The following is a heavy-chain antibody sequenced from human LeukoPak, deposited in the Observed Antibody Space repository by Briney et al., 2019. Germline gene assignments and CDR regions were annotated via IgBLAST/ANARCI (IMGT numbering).Heavy chain of an antibody. D-gene: IGHD2-2*01. J-gene: IGHJ3*02. CDR1: GGSISSGGHY. CDR3: ASGDYCSTTSCPELDAFDI. CDR2: IYHSGST. V-gene: IGHV4-30-2*01. Sequence: SETLSLTCTLSGGSISSGGHYWNWIRQPPGKGLEWIGYIYHSGSTYYNPSLKSRVTISVDRSKNQFSLKLSSVTAADTAVYYCASGDYCSTTSCPELDAFDIWGQGTMVTVSS.